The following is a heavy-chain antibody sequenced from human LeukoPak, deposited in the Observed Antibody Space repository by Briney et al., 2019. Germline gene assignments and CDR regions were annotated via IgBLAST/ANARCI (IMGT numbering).Heavy chain of an antibody. CDR1: GYTFTGYY. Sequence: APVKVSCKASGYTFTGYYMHWVRQAPGQGLEWMGWINPNSGGTNYAQKFQGRVTMTRDTSISTAYMELSRLRSDDTAVYYCARDSTAYYYYYYGMDVWGQGTTVTVSS. CDR2: INPNSGGT. V-gene: IGHV1-2*02. J-gene: IGHJ6*02. D-gene: IGHD2-2*01. CDR3: ARDSTAYYYYYYGMDV.